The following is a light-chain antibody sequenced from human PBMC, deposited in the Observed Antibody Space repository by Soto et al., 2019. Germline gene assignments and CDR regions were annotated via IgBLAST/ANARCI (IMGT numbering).Light chain of an antibody. Sequence: QVTRTQSSLSAYVVDRVTITCLASQSISNSLNWYQQKPGKVPKLLIYAASSLQSGVPSRFSGSGSGTDFTLTISRLEPEDLAVYYCQQYGSSPRTFGQGTKVDI. CDR2: AAS. CDR1: QSISNS. J-gene: IGKJ1*01. V-gene: IGKV1-39*01. CDR3: QQYGSSPRT.